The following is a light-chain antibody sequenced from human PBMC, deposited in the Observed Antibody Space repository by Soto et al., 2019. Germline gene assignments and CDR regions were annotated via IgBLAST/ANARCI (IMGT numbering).Light chain of an antibody. Sequence: DIQMTQSPSSLSASVGDRVTITCRASQSIGSYLHWYQQKPRTAPKLLIYAATTLQSGVPSRFSGSGSGTAFTLTISSLQPEDFATYYCQQSYSTLFTFGPGTKVDIK. CDR3: QQSYSTLFT. CDR1: QSIGSY. V-gene: IGKV1-39*01. J-gene: IGKJ3*01. CDR2: AAT.